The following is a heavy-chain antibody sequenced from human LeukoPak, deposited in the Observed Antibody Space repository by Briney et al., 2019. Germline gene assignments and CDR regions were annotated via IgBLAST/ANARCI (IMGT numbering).Heavy chain of an antibody. J-gene: IGHJ4*02. CDR3: ASSGPPDYDSSGYYKNFDY. CDR1: GVSSSSSY. CDR2: INHSGST. D-gene: IGHD3-22*01. V-gene: IGHV4-34*01. Sequence: SETLYLTCTVSGVSSSSSYRSWIRQPPGEGLEWIGEINHSGSTNYNPSLKSRVTISVDTSKNQFSLKLSSVTAADTAVYYCASSGPPDYDSSGYYKNFDYWGQGTLVTVSS.